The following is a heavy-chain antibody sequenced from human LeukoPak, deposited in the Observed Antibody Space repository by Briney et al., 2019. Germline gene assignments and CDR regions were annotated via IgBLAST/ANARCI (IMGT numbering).Heavy chain of an antibody. V-gene: IGHV3-21*01. D-gene: IGHD3-22*01. CDR3: ARGLYYYDSSGYNY. CDR1: GFTFSSYS. Sequence: KPGGSLRLSCAASGFTFSSYSMNWVRQAPGKGLEWVSSISSSSSYIYYADSVKGRFTISRDNAKNSLYLQMNSPRAEDTAVYYCARGLYYYDSSGYNYWGQGTLVTVSS. J-gene: IGHJ4*02. CDR2: ISSSSSYI.